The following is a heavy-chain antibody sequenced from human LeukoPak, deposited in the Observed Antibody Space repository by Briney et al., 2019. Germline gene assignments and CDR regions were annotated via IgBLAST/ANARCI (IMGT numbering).Heavy chain of an antibody. D-gene: IGHD5-12*01. CDR3: LRDRGYSTYDC. Sequence: GGALRLSCAASAFSLSDYWRNSVRQAPAKGLEWVASIKQDGSEKYYVDSVKGRFTISRDNAKNSLYLQMNTLRAEDTAVYYCLRDRGYSTYDCWGQGTLVTVSS. CDR2: IKQDGSEK. CDR1: AFSLSDYW. V-gene: IGHV3-7*01. J-gene: IGHJ4*02.